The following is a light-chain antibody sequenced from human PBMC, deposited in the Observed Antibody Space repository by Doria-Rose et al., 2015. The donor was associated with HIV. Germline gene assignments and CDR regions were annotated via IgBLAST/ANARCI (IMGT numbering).Light chain of an antibody. V-gene: IGKV3-20*01. CDR3: HQYGTSWT. CDR1: QSLSSTY. Sequence: QSPGTLSLSPVERATLSCRASQSLSSTYLAWYQQKPGQAPSLLIYDGSTRATGIPDRFSASGSGTDFTLTINRLEPEDFALYYCHQYGTSWTFGQGTKVEI. CDR2: DGS. J-gene: IGKJ1*01.